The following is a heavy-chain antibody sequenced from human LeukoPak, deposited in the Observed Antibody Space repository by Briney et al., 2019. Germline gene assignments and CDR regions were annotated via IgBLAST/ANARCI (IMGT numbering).Heavy chain of an antibody. CDR1: GFTFSSYW. J-gene: IGHJ4*02. Sequence: GGSLRLSCAASGFTFSSYWMSWVRQAPGKGLEWVANIKQDGSEKYYVDSVKGRFTISRDNAKISLYLQMNSLRAEDTAVYYCAREQYYDFWSGYPDYWGQGTLVTVSS. V-gene: IGHV3-7*01. D-gene: IGHD3-3*01. CDR3: AREQYYDFWSGYPDY. CDR2: IKQDGSEK.